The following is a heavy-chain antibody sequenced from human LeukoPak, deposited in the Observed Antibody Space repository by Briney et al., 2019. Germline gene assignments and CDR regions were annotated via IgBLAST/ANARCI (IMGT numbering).Heavy chain of an antibody. CDR1: GFTFSDYY. CDR2: ISSSGSTI. D-gene: IGHD6-13*01. CDR3: ARDRDYSSSWSYYFDY. V-gene: IGHV3-11*01. Sequence: GGSLRLSCAASGFTFSDYYMSWIRQAPGKGLEWVSYISSSGSTIYYADSVKGRFTISRDNAKNSLYLQMDSLRAEDTVVYYCARDRDYSSSWSYYFDYWGQGTLVTVSS. J-gene: IGHJ4*02.